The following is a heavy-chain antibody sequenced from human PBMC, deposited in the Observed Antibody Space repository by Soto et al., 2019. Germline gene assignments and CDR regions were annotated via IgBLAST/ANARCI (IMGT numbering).Heavy chain of an antibody. CDR1: GFTFSSYW. CDR3: ARGTSHYNYVHVWY. CDR2: IRQEGRET. Sequence: EVQLVESGGGLVQPGGSLRLSCAASGFTFSSYWMSWVRQAPGKALECVANIRQEGRETYYVDSGTGRFTISRDNANSSLYLQMDILEAEDTAVYYCARGTSHYNYVHVWYWGQGTHVIVSS. D-gene: IGHD3-16*01. V-gene: IGHV3-7*03. J-gene: IGHJ4*02.